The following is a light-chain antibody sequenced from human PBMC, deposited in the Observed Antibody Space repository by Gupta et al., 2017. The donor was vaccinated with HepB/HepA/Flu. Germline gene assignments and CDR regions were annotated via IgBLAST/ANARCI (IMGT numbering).Light chain of an antibody. CDR3: TSDTNSITWV. CDR2: DVT. J-gene: IGLJ3*02. CDR1: NNDVGRFNY. V-gene: IGLV2-14*03. Sequence: SALTPPASVSGSPGQSITISCTGTNNDVGRFNYLSWFQQHPGKAPKLMIYDVTNRPSGVSDRFSGSKSGNTASLNISGLRAEDEADYYCTSDTNSITWVFGGGTKLTVL.